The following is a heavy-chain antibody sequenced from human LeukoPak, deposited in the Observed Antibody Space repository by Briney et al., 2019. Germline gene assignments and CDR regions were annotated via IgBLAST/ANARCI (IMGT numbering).Heavy chain of an antibody. CDR1: GVSISSNLW. D-gene: IGHD3-10*01. V-gene: IGHV4-4*02. J-gene: IGHJ4*02. Sequence: SETLSLTCAVSGVSISSNLWWTWVRQPPGKGLEWIAEIHHSGSINYNPSLKSRVTISVDKAKNQFSLNLNSVTAADTAVYYCAKDPLGSYGSGSYFGYWGQGTLVTVSS. CDR2: IHHSGSI. CDR3: AKDPLGSYGSGSYFGY.